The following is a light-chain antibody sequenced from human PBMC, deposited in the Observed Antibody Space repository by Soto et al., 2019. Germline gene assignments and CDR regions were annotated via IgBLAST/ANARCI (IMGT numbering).Light chain of an antibody. CDR1: SSNIGDSY. CDR3: ATWDDSLRGWV. J-gene: IGLJ3*02. Sequence: QSVLTQQPSASGTPGQRVTISCSGSSSNIGDSYGYWFQQLPGTAPKLLIYRNNQRPSGVPDRFSGSKSGTSASLAISGLRPEDEADYYCATWDDSLRGWVFGGGTKLTVL. V-gene: IGLV1-47*01. CDR2: RNN.